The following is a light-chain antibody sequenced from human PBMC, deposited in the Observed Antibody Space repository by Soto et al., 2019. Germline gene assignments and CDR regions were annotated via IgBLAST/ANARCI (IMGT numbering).Light chain of an antibody. V-gene: IGLV2-23*03. CDR3: CSYAGSSTFAVL. Sequence: QSALTQPASVSGSPGQSITISCTGTSSDVGSYNLVSWYQQHPGKAPKLMIYEGSKRPSGVSNRFSGSKSGNTASLTISGLQAEDEADYYCCSYAGSSTFAVLFGTGTKLTVL. CDR2: EGS. J-gene: IGLJ1*01. CDR1: SSDVGSYNL.